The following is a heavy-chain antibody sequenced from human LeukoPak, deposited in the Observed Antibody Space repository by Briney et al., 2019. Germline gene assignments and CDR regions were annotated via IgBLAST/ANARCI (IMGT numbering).Heavy chain of an antibody. J-gene: IGHJ4*02. Sequence: GGSLRLSCAASGFTFSSYAMSWVRQAPGKGLEWVSSISGGGGSSYHADSVRGRFTISRDNSKNTLFLQMNSLRAEDTAIYYCAKDHRSERITVFGNWGQGTLVTVTS. CDR1: GFTFSSYA. CDR2: ISGGGGSS. V-gene: IGHV3-23*01. CDR3: AKDHRSERITVFGN. D-gene: IGHD3-3*01.